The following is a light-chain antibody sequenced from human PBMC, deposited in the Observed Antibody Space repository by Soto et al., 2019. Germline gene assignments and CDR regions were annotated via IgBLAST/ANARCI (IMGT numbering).Light chain of an antibody. J-gene: IGKJ4*01. CDR1: QSVSSSY. CDR3: QHYGSSPLT. V-gene: IGKV3-20*01. Sequence: EIVLTQSPGTLSLSPGERATLSCRASQSVSSSYLGRYQQKPGQAPRLLIYGASNRATGIPDRFSGIGSGTDFTLTISRLEPEDFAVYYCQHYGSSPLTFGEGTKVEIK. CDR2: GAS.